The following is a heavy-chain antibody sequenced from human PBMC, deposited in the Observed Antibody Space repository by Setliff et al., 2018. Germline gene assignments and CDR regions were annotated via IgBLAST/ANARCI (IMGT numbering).Heavy chain of an antibody. CDR2: INHRGST. CDR3: VRTDYSDGRYSMDV. Sequence: PSETLSLTCAAYGGTFSDYHWTWIRQSPEKGLEWIGEINHRGSTNYNPSLKSRVTISIDTSKDQFSLELTSVTAADAAVYYCVRTDYSDGRYSMDVWGKGTTVTVSS. D-gene: IGHD6-19*01. J-gene: IGHJ6*03. V-gene: IGHV4-34*01. CDR1: GGTFSDYH.